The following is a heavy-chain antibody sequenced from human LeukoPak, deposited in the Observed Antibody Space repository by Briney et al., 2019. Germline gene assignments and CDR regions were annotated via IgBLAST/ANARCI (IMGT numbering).Heavy chain of an antibody. J-gene: IGHJ6*03. V-gene: IGHV3-30*02. D-gene: IGHD5-18*01. CDR3: ARVLGYSYGLARGYYMDV. CDR1: GFTFSSYG. CDR2: IRYDGSNK. Sequence: GGSLRLSCAASGFTFSSYGMHWVRQAPGKGLEWVAFIRYDGSNKYYADSVKGRFTISRDNSKNTLYLQMNSLRAEDTAVYYCARVLGYSYGLARGYYMDVWGKGTTVTVSS.